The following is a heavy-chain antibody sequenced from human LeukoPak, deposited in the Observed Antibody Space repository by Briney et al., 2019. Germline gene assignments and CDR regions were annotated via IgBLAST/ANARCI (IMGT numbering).Heavy chain of an antibody. V-gene: IGHV3-23*01. Sequence: GGSLRLSCAASGFNFRSYAMSWVRQAPGKGLEWVSTVTGGAVATYYADSVRGRHTISRDNSKNTLYLQMDSLRAEDTAVYYCAKDSPLKGYNSGWATNSFDFWGQGTLVTVSS. CDR1: GFNFRSYA. J-gene: IGHJ4*02. D-gene: IGHD6-19*01. CDR2: VTGGAVAT. CDR3: AKDSPLKGYNSGWATNSFDF.